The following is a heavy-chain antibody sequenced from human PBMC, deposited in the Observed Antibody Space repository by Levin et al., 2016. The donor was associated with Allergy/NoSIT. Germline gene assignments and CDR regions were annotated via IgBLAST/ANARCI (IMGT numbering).Heavy chain of an antibody. Sequence: VRQAPGKGLEWVSGISWNSGSIGYADSVKGRFTISRDNAKNSLYLQMNSLRAEDTALYYCAKDPGYSGYGYYYGMDVWGQGTTVTVSS. D-gene: IGHD5-12*01. CDR3: AKDPGYSGYGYYYGMDV. V-gene: IGHV3-9*01. CDR2: ISWNSGSI. J-gene: IGHJ6*02.